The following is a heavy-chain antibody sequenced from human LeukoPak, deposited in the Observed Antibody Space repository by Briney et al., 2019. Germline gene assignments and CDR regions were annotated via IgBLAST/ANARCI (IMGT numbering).Heavy chain of an antibody. J-gene: IGHJ3*02. CDR2: IYPRDSDT. CDR3: ARQGSSRRYAFDI. D-gene: IGHD6-13*01. CDR1: GYTFSDYW. V-gene: IGHV5-51*01. Sequence: GGSLKISCQTSGYTFSDYWIGWVRQMPGKGLEWMGIIYPRDSDTKYSPSFQGQVVISVDKSINTAYLQWSSLKASDTAMYYCARQGSSRRYAFDIWGQGTMVTVSS.